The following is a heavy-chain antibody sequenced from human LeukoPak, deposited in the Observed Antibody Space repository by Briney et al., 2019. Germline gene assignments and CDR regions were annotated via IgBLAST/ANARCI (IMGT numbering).Heavy chain of an antibody. CDR1: GGSLNNYY. V-gene: IGHV4-34*01. Sequence: SETLSLTCAVYGGSLNNYYWSWIRQPPGKGREWIGEINHSGSTNYSPSLKSRDTISVDTSKNQFSLKLTSVSAADTAVYYCARVQAAGDGYYFDFWGQGTLVTVSS. D-gene: IGHD7-27*01. CDR3: ARVQAAGDGYYFDF. J-gene: IGHJ4*02. CDR2: INHSGST.